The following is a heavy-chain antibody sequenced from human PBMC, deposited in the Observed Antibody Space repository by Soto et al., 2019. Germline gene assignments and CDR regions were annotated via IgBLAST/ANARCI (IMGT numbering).Heavy chain of an antibody. CDR1: GGTFSGYA. CDR3: ARSNEDSSGYYYYYYGMDV. J-gene: IGHJ6*02. D-gene: IGHD3-22*01. V-gene: IGHV1-69*13. CDR2: IIPIFGTA. Sequence: SVNVSCKASGGTFSGYAISWVRQAPGQGLEWMGGIIPIFGTANYAQKFQGRVTITADESTSTAYMELSSLRTEYTAVYYCARSNEDSSGYYYYYYGMDVWGQGTTVTVSS.